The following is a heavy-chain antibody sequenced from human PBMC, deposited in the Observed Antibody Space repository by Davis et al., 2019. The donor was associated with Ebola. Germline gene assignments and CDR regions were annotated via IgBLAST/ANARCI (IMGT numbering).Heavy chain of an antibody. CDR2: LGTSADT. Sequence: GESLKISCAASGFTFSPHVMPWVLQPPGNGLEWVATLGTSADTYYADSVKGGFTISRDNSKNTLYLQMNGMRVEDTAIYYCAKDTSNIWFDIWGQGTMVTVSS. V-gene: IGHV3-23*01. D-gene: IGHD2-2*01. CDR1: GFTFSPHV. J-gene: IGHJ3*02. CDR3: AKDTSNIWFDI.